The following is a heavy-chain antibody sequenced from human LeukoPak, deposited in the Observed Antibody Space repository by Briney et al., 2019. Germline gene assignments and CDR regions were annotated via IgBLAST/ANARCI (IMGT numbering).Heavy chain of an antibody. CDR3: ARGGGLAIDY. D-gene: IGHD3/OR15-3a*01. CDR2: IYYSGST. V-gene: IGHV4-61*01. J-gene: IGHJ4*02. CDR1: GGSVSSGSYY. Sequence: SETLSLTCTVSGGSVSSGSYYWSWIRQPPGKGLEWIGYIYYSGSTNYNPSLKSRVTISVDTSKNQCSLKLSSVTAADTAVYYCARGGGLAIDYWGQGTLVTVSS.